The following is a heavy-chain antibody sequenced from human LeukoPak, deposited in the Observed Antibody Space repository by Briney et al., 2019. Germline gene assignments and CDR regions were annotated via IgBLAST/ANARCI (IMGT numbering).Heavy chain of an antibody. V-gene: IGHV3-64*01. Sequence: VWSLRLSRAPSGLTLSSYAMHWVRQAPGEGLEYVSSITSNGGSTYYANCVKGRFTISRENSKNTLYRQMGSLRAEDMAVYYCARDAWRSDSVWGKGTTVTVSS. D-gene: IGHD3-3*01. J-gene: IGHJ6*04. CDR3: ARDAWRSDSV. CDR2: ITSNGGST. CDR1: GLTLSSYA.